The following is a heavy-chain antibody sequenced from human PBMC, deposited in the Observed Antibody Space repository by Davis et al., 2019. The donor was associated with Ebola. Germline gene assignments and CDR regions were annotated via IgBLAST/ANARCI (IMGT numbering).Heavy chain of an antibody. V-gene: IGHV3-23*01. Sequence: GESLKISCAASGFTFSSYAMSWVRQAPGKGLEWVSAISGSGGSTYYADSVKGRFTISRDNSKNTLCLQMSSLRAEDTAVYYCVKTTGGYQLVYYYYYMDVWGKGTTVTVSS. J-gene: IGHJ6*03. CDR2: ISGSGGST. CDR1: GFTFSSYA. CDR3: VKTTGGYQLVYYYYYMDV. D-gene: IGHD2-2*01.